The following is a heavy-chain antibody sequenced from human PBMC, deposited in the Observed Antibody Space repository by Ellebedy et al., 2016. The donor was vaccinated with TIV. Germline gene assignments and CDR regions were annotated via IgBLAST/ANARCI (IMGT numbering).Heavy chain of an antibody. J-gene: IGHJ6*02. CDR3: ARRSGNRLGDYYYAMDV. CDR2: LFHNGGT. CDR1: GGSISSND. V-gene: IGHV4-59*08. D-gene: IGHD1-26*01. Sequence: MPSETLSLTCTVSGGSISSNDWGWIRQPPGKGLEWIGYLFHNGGTNYNPSLKSRVTFSADTSKTQFSLQLKSVTAADTAVYYSARRSGNRLGDYYYAMDVWGQGTSVTVSS.